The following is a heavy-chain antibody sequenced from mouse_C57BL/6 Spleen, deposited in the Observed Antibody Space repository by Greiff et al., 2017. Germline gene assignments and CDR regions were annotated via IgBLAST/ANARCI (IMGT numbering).Heavy chain of an antibody. J-gene: IGHJ1*03. V-gene: IGHV5-4*03. CDR2: ISDGGSYT. Sequence: DVMLVESGGGLVKPGGSLKLSCAASGFTFSSHAMSWVRQTPGKRLEWVATISDGGSYTYYQDNVKGRFTISRDNAQNNLYLQMSHLKSEDTAMYYCERNYGSSHWDFDGWGTGTTVTVSA. D-gene: IGHD1-1*01. CDR3: ERNYGSSHWDFDG. CDR1: GFTFSSHA.